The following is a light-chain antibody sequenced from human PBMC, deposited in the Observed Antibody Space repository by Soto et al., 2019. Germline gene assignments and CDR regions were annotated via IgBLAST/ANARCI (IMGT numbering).Light chain of an antibody. CDR2: DVT. J-gene: IGLJ1*01. Sequence: SALTQPASSSGSPGQSITISCTGTRSDIGFYNYVSWYQQYPGTAPRLIIYDVTYRPTGVSDRFYGSKSGITADLAISGLQPDDEADYYCASYRQTNPLVCVNGNKVTV. V-gene: IGLV2-14*03. CDR3: ASYRQTNPLV. CDR1: RSDIGFYNY.